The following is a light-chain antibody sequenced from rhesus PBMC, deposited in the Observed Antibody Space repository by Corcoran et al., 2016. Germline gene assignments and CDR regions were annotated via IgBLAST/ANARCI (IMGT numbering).Light chain of an antibody. V-gene: IGKV1-21*01. CDR2: KAY. CDR1: QGISSW. J-gene: IGKJ1*01. CDR3: QQYNSAPPT. Sequence: DIQMTQSPSSLSASVGDRVTITCRTSQGISSWLAWYQQKPGKAPKLLNYKAYRLQSGVPSRFSGSGSWTAFTLTNSRLQPEDFATYYCQQYNSAPPTFGQGTKVEIK.